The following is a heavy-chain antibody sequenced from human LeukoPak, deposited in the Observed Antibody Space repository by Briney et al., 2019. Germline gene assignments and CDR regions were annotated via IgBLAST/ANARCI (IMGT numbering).Heavy chain of an antibody. J-gene: IGHJ4*02. Sequence: SETLSLTCTVSGGSISSGDYYWSWIRQPPGKGLEWIGYIYYSGSTYYNPSLKSRVTISVDTSKNRFSLKLSSVTAADTAVYYCARDGSEGADYWGQGTLVTVSS. CDR2: IYYSGST. CDR3: ARDGSEGADY. V-gene: IGHV4-30-4*01. CDR1: GGSISSGDYY. D-gene: IGHD3-16*01.